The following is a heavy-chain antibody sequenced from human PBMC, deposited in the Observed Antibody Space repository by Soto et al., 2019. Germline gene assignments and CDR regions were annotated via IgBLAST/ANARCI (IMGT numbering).Heavy chain of an antibody. CDR2: ISSSSSTI. J-gene: IGHJ5*02. V-gene: IGHV3-48*04. CDR3: ATFGVVIIKKDWFDP. Sequence: GGSLRLSCAASGFTFSSYSMNWVRQAPGKGLEWVSYISSSSSTIYYADSVKGRFTISRDNAKNSLYLQMNSLRAEDTAVYYCATFGVVIIKKDWFDPLGQGTLVTVSS. D-gene: IGHD3-3*01. CDR1: GFTFSSYS.